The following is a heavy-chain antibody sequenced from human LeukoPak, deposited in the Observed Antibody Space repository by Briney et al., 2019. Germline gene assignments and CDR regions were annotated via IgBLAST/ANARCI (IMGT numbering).Heavy chain of an antibody. CDR2: IIPILGIA. Sequence: ASVTVSCKASGGTFSSYAISWVRQAPGQGLEWMGRIIPILGIANYAQKFQGRVTITADKSTSTAYMELSSLRSEDTAVYYCARGRGYSGYDFLSVDYWGQGTLVTVSS. V-gene: IGHV1-69*04. J-gene: IGHJ4*02. D-gene: IGHD5-12*01. CDR3: ARGRGYSGYDFLSVDY. CDR1: GGTFSSYA.